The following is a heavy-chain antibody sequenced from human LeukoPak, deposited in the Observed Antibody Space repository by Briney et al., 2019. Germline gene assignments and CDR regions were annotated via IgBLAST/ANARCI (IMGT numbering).Heavy chain of an antibody. CDR1: GYTFTCYY. V-gene: IGHV1-46*01. Sequence: GASVKVSCKASGYTFTCYYMHWVRQTPGQGLEWMGIINPSGGSTSYAQKFQGRVTMTRDTSTSTVYMELSSLRSEDTAVYYCARGEVPTYYYDSSGYWIFDYWGQGTLVTVSS. CDR3: ARGEVPTYYYDSSGYWIFDY. D-gene: IGHD3-22*01. CDR2: INPSGGST. J-gene: IGHJ4*02.